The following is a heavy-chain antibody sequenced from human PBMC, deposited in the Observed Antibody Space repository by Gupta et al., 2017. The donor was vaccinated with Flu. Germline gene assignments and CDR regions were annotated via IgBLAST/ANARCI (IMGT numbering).Heavy chain of an antibody. Sequence: QVQLQESGPGLVKPSETLSLTCTVSGGSISSNFWTWIRQPPGKGLEWIGHVYSSGSGKYNPSLESRITISVDTSKNQFSLKLASVTAADTAVYFCARGAAHIVPGEVGGRWFDPWGPGTLVTVSS. CDR2: VYSSGSG. D-gene: IGHD6-19*01. CDR3: ARGAAHIVPGEVGGRWFDP. J-gene: IGHJ5*02. V-gene: IGHV4-59*08. CDR1: GGSISSNF.